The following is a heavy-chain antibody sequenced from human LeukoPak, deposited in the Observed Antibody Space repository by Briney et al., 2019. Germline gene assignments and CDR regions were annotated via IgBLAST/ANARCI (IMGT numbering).Heavy chain of an antibody. CDR2: IRNDGSKK. D-gene: IGHD3-10*01. V-gene: IGHV3-30*02. CDR1: GFTFSNYG. J-gene: IGHJ4*02. Sequence: PGGSLRLSCTASGFTFSNYGMYWVRQAPGQGLEWVAFIRNDGSKKFYADSVKGRATISRDNSKNTLFFQMNSLGAEDTAMYYCAKDYYGSGSYDNFDYWGQGTLVTVSS. CDR3: AKDYYGSGSYDNFDY.